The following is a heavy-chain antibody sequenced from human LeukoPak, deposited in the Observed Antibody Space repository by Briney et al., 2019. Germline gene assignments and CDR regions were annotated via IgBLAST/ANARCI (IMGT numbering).Heavy chain of an antibody. CDR2: SSVSGGST. CDR3: AKVPPAYSYGPSFDY. Sequence: GGSLRLSCAASGFTFSSDAMSWVRQAPGKGLELVSASSVSGGSTYYADSVKGRFAISTDNSKNKLYLQMTSLRAEDTAVYYCAKVPPAYSYGPSFDYWGQGTLVTVSS. V-gene: IGHV3-23*01. D-gene: IGHD5-18*01. CDR1: GFTFSSDA. J-gene: IGHJ4*02.